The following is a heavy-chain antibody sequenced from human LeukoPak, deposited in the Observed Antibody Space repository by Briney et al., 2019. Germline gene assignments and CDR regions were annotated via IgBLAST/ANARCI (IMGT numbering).Heavy chain of an antibody. V-gene: IGHV3-48*03. CDR1: GFTFSSFE. CDR2: FCTGGRAI. J-gene: IGHJ4*02. Sequence: GGSLRLSCAASGFTFSSFEMNWVRRAPGKGLEWVSYFCTGGRAIYYADSVKGRFTISRDNAKTSLYQQMNSLRAEDTAVYYCAREFGTVNTFLGRVDYGGRGTLVTVSS. D-gene: IGHD4-17*01. CDR3: AREFGTVNTFLGRVDY.